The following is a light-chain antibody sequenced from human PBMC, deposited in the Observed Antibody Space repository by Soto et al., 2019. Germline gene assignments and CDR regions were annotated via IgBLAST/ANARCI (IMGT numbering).Light chain of an antibody. CDR2: EVT. CDR3: ICCAGGNNWV. V-gene: IGLV2-8*01. J-gene: IGLJ3*02. Sequence: QSALTQPPSASGSPGQSVTISCTGTSSDVGTHGYVSWYQQHAGKAPKLMIYEVTKRPSGVPDRFSGSKSANTASLTVFGLQAEDDAHYYCICCAGGNNWVFGGGTKLTVL. CDR1: SSDVGTHGY.